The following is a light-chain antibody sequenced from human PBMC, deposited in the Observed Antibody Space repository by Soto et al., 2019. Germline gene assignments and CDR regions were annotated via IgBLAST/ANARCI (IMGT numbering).Light chain of an antibody. CDR3: SSYTTGSTYV. Sequence: QSALTQPASVSGSPGQSITISCTGTSSDVAVYDFVSWYQQHPGKAPKYLIYEVNNRPSGVSNRFSGSKSGNTASLTISGLQAEDEADYYCSSYTTGSTYVFGTGTKVTVL. V-gene: IGLV2-14*01. CDR1: SSDVAVYDF. CDR2: EVN. J-gene: IGLJ1*01.